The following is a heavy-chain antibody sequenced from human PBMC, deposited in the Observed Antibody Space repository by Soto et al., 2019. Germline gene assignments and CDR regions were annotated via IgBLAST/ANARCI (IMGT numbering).Heavy chain of an antibody. CDR1: GGSISSGDYY. Sequence: PSETLSLTCTVSGGSISSGDYYWSWIRQPPGKGLEWIGYIYYSGSTYYNPSLKSRVTISVDTSKNQFSLKLSSVTAADTAVYYCDRDQDLYDRLPGPWGHGTLVTVSS. V-gene: IGHV4-30-4*01. CDR3: DRDQDLYDRLPGP. D-gene: IGHD3-22*01. CDR2: IYYSGST. J-gene: IGHJ5*02.